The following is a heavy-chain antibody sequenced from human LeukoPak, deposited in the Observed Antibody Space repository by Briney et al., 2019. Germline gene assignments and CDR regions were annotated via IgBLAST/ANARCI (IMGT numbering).Heavy chain of an antibody. CDR1: GYSISSSNW. Sequence: SETLSLTCAVSGYSISSSNWWGWIRQPPGKGLEWIGYIYYSGSTYYNPSLKSRVTMSVDTSKNQFSLKLSSVTAADTAVYYCARHGGSDSAPNDYWGQGTLVTVSS. V-gene: IGHV4-28*01. J-gene: IGHJ4*02. CDR3: ARHGGSDSAPNDY. CDR2: IYYSGST. D-gene: IGHD2-21*02.